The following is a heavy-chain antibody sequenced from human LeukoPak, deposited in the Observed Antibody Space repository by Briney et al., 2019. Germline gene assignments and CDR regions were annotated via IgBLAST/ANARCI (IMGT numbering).Heavy chain of an antibody. D-gene: IGHD3-10*01. Sequence: GGSLRLSCAASGFTFSSSGMSWVRQAPGKGLEWVSSISGSGSTYYADSVKGRFTISRDNSKNTLYLQMNSLRAEDTAVYYCARGFYYYGSGSYPESSFDYWGQGTLVTVSS. J-gene: IGHJ4*02. CDR3: ARGFYYYGSGSYPESSFDY. CDR2: ISGSGST. V-gene: IGHV3-23*01. CDR1: GFTFSSSG.